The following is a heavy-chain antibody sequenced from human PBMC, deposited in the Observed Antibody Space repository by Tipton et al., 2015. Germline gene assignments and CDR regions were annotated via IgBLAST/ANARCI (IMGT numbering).Heavy chain of an antibody. D-gene: IGHD5-24*01. J-gene: IGHJ6*02. Sequence: TLSLTCTVSGGSVSTSNYYWGWIRQSPGKGLEWIGYISYSGSTHYNPSLKSRVAISVDTSKNQVFLNLTSVTAADTAVYFCARDLEHGMDVWGQGATVTVS. V-gene: IGHV4-61*01. CDR3: ARDLEHGMDV. CDR1: GGSVSTSNYY. CDR2: ISYSGST.